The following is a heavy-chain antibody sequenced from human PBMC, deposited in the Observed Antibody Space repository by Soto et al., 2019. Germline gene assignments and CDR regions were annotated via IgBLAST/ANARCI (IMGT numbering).Heavy chain of an antibody. CDR1: GGSISSSTSY. CDR2: MYYGGST. V-gene: IGHV4-39*01. D-gene: IGHD2-21*02. J-gene: IGHJ3*02. CDR3: ARARGNSRDDAFDI. Sequence: QLQLQESGPGLVKPSETLSLSCTVSGGSISSSTSYWGWIRQAPGKGLEWIASMYYGGSTYYKSSLRSRVTISVDTSKNQLSLKLSSVTAADTAVYYCARARGNSRDDAFDIWGQGTVVTVSS.